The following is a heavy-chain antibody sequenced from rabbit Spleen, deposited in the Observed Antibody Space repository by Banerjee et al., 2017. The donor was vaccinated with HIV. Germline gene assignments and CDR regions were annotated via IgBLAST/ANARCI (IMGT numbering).Heavy chain of an antibody. Sequence: QEQLVESGGGLVQPGGSLKLSCKASGFDFSSYGVSWVRQAPGKGLEWIGYIDPVFGITYSANWGKGRFTTPSHNAQNTLFLQLNSLTAADTATYFCVREVAAKLSLWGPGTLVTVS. CDR3: VREVAAKLSL. J-gene: IGHJ4*01. V-gene: IGHV1S47*01. CDR1: GFDFSSYG. D-gene: IGHD4-1*01. CDR2: IDPVFGIT.